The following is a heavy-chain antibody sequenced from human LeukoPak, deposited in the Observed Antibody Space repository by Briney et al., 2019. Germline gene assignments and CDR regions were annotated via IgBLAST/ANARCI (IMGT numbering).Heavy chain of an antibody. D-gene: IGHD3-3*01. CDR2: ISGSGGST. J-gene: IGHJ6*02. CDR3: AKDRLRFLEWLPTQDYGMDV. V-gene: IGHV3-23*01. CDR1: GFTFSSYA. Sequence: GGSLRLSRAASGFTFSSYAMSWVRQAPGKELEWVSAISGSGGSTYYADSVKGRFTISRDNSKNTLYLQMNSLRAEDTAVYYCAKDRLRFLEWLPTQDYGMDVWGQGTTVTVSS.